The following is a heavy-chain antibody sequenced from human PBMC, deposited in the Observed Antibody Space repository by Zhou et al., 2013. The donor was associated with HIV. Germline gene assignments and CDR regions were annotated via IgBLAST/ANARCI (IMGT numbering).Heavy chain of an antibody. J-gene: IGHJ4*02. V-gene: IGHV1-69*12. Sequence: QVQLVQSGAEVKKPGSSVKVSCKASGGTFSSYRHSWVRQAPGQGLEWMGEIVPIFGTANYAQKFQGRVTITADESTTTAYMDLSSLRSEDTAVYYCAQRTYRGSDFWGQGNPGSPSPQ. CDR1: GGTFSSYR. CDR2: IVPIFGTA. CDR3: AQRTYRGSDF.